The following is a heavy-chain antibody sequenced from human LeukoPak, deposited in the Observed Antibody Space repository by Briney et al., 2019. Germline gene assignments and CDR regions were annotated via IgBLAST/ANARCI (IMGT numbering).Heavy chain of an antibody. CDR3: ARDLLDYYDSSGYLTRGVVDY. Sequence: GGSLRLSCAASGFTFSSYWMSWVRQAPGKGLEWVANIKQDGSEKYYVDSVKGRFTISRDNAKNSLYLQMNSLRAEDTAVYYCARDLLDYYDSSGYLTRGVVDYWGQGTLVTVSS. V-gene: IGHV3-7*01. CDR2: IKQDGSEK. CDR1: GFTFSSYW. D-gene: IGHD3-22*01. J-gene: IGHJ4*02.